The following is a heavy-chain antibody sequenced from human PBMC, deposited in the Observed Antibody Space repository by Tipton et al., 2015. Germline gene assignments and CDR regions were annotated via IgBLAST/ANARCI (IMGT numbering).Heavy chain of an antibody. CDR1: GGSVSSGGYY. CDR3: ARARGRHGGLFDS. J-gene: IGHJ4*02. D-gene: IGHD4-23*01. V-gene: IGHV4-61*08. Sequence: LSLTCTVSGGSVSSGGYYWSWIRQPPGKGLEWIGYISYTDGAHYNPALKSRLTISVDTSKNQFSLKMSSVTASDTAVYYCARARGRHGGLFDSWGQGILVTVSS. CDR2: ISYTDGA.